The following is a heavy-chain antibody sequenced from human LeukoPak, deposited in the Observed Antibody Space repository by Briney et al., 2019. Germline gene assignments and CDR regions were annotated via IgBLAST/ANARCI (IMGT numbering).Heavy chain of an antibody. D-gene: IGHD3-22*01. CDR1: GYTFTSYG. CDR2: ISAYNGNT. CDR3: ARVKYYDSSAQGFGY. Sequence: GASVKVSCKASGYTFTSYGISWVPQAPGQGLEWMGWISAYNGNTNYAQKLQGRVTMTTDTSTSTAYMELRSLRSDDTAVYYCARVKYYDSSAQGFGYWGQGTLVTVSS. V-gene: IGHV1-18*01. J-gene: IGHJ4*02.